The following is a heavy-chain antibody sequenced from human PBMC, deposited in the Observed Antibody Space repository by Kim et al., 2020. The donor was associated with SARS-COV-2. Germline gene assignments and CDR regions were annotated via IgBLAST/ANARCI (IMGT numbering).Heavy chain of an antibody. CDR3: AREYYDILTGYYTWFDP. D-gene: IGHD3-9*01. V-gene: IGHV4-4*06. J-gene: IGHJ5*02. Sequence: LKSRVTMSVDTSKNQFFLKLTSVTAADTAVYYCAREYYDILTGYYTWFDPWGQGTLVTVSS.